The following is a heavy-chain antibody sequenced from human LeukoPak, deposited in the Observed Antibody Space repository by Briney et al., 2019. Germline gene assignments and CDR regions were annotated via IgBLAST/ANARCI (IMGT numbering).Heavy chain of an antibody. CDR3: ARCWIAARRHYYMDV. Sequence: SETLSLTCTVSGGSISSYYWSWIRQPAGKGLEWIGRIYTSGSTNYNPSLKSRVTMSVDTSKNQFSLKLSSVTAADTAVYYCARCWIAARRHYYMDVWGKGTTVTVSS. CDR1: GGSISSYY. D-gene: IGHD6-6*01. J-gene: IGHJ6*03. V-gene: IGHV4-4*07. CDR2: IYTSGST.